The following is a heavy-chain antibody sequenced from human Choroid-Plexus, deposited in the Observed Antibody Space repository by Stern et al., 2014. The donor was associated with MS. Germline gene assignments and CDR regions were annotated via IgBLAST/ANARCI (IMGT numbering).Heavy chain of an antibody. J-gene: IGHJ4*02. V-gene: IGHV3-30*18. CDR2: ISYDGSDK. CDR3: AKDRQWSTYFFDY. Sequence: VQLVESGGGVAQPGRPLILSCAASGYTFSNFGMHWVRQAPGTGLEWVALISYDGSDKYYGDSVKGRLTMFRDNSKNTLYMHMNSLRAEDTAVYYCAKDRQWSTYFFDYWGQGSLVTVSS. CDR1: GYTFSNFG. D-gene: IGHD2-15*01.